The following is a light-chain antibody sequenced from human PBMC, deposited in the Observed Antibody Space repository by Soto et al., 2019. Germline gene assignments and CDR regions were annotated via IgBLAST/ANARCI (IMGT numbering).Light chain of an antibody. CDR3: QQYGSPYT. CDR1: QSVTSN. CDR2: RAS. J-gene: IGKJ2*01. V-gene: IGKV3-15*01. Sequence: EVVMTQSPGAVSVSPGERATLSCRASQSVTSNVAWYQQKPGQAPRLLIYRASARATGVPARFSGSGSGTEFTLTISSLQSEDFAVYYCQQYGSPYTFGQGTKLEIK.